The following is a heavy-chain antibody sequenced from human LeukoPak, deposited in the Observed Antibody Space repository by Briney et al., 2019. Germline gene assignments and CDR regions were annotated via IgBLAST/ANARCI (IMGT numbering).Heavy chain of an antibody. CDR3: ARLTMVRGITLYYYGMDV. D-gene: IGHD3-10*01. CDR2: IYYSGST. J-gene: IGHJ6*02. V-gene: IGHV4-39*01. Sequence: SETLSLTCTVSGGSISSSSYYWGWIRRPPGKGLEWIGSIYYSGSTYYNPSLKSRVTISVDTSKNQFSLKLSSVTAADTAVYYCARLTMVRGITLYYYGMDVWGQGTTVTVSS. CDR1: GGSISSSSYY.